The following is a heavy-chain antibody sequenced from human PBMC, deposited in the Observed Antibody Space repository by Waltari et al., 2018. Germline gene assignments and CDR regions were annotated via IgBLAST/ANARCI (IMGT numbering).Heavy chain of an antibody. CDR1: GASFNDYF. CDR3: ARAPAMVRRAFDS. Sequence: QVQFQQWGATLLKPSETLSLTCTVYGASFNDYFWVWIRQAPGKGLDWIGEINHSGNTTYKSSLKSRATISVDTSKSQFSLSLRSVTAADTAVYYCARAPAMVRRAFDSWGQGALVTVSS. J-gene: IGHJ4*02. V-gene: IGHV4-34*01. CDR2: INHSGNT. D-gene: IGHD3-10*01.